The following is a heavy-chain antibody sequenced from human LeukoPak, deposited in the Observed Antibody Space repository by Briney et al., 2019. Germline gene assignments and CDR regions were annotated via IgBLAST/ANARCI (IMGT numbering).Heavy chain of an antibody. CDR2: ISSSSSYI. V-gene: IGHV3-21*01. Sequence: GGSLRLSCAASGFTFSSYSMNWVRQAPGKGLEWVSSISSSSSYIYYADSVKGRFTISRDNAKNSLYLQMNSLRAEDTAVYYCARDLSRYGPVDYWGQGTLVTVSS. CDR3: ARDLSRYGPVDY. D-gene: IGHD3-9*01. CDR1: GFTFSSYS. J-gene: IGHJ4*02.